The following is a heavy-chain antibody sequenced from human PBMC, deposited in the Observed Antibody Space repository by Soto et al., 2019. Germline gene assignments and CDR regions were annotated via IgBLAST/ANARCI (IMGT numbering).Heavy chain of an antibody. CDR2: ISYDGSNK. CDR3: ARAIREALVVPAAMLSDY. CDR1: GFTFSSYA. Sequence: SGGSLRLSCAASGFTFSSYAMHWVRQAPGKGLEWVAVISYDGSNKYYADSVKGRFTISRDNSKNTLYLQMNSLRAEDTAVYYCARAIREALVVPAAMLSDYWGQGTLVTVSS. J-gene: IGHJ4*02. V-gene: IGHV3-30-3*01. D-gene: IGHD2-2*01.